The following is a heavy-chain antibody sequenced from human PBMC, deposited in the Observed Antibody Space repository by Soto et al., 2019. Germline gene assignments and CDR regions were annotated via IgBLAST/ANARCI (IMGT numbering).Heavy chain of an antibody. V-gene: IGHV3-21*01. CDR1: GFTFSTYT. Sequence: GGSLRLSCAASGFTFSTYTMNWVRQAPGKGLEWISSISSGSSYIYYAGSVKGRFTISRDNAKNSLFLQMNSLRADDTAVYYCARDILSGGAYPDSWGQGTKVTISS. CDR2: ISSGSSYI. D-gene: IGHD3-10*01. CDR3: ARDILSGGAYPDS. J-gene: IGHJ5*01.